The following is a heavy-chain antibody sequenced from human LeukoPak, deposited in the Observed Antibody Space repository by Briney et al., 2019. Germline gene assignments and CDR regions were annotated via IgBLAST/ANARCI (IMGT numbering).Heavy chain of an antibody. CDR1: GFPFRRYS. V-gene: IGHV3-21*01. J-gene: IGHJ5*01. CDR3: ARDRGLGLPNWFTS. Sequence: GSLILYCVGSGFPFRRYSMNWVRQAPGKGLEWVSSIDFNGNHINYADSVKYRFTISRDNAKNSLFLQMDSLRVEDTAVYYCARDRGLGLPNWFTSWGQGTLVTVSS. CDR2: IDFNGNHI. D-gene: IGHD2-15*01.